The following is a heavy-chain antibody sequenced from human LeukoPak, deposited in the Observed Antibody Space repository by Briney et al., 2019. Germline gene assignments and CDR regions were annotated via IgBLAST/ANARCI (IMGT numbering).Heavy chain of an antibody. Sequence: SETLSLTCTASGGSISSSSYYWGWIRQPPGKGLEWIGSIYYSGSTYYNPSLKSRVTISVDTSKNQFSLKLSPVTAADTAVYYCARHIAVAGPRFDYWGQGTLVTVSS. V-gene: IGHV4-39*01. CDR1: GGSISSSSYY. J-gene: IGHJ4*02. CDR3: ARHIAVAGPRFDY. D-gene: IGHD6-19*01. CDR2: IYYSGST.